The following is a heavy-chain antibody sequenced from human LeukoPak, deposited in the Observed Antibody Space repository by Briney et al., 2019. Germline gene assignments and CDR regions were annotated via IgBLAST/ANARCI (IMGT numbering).Heavy chain of an antibody. J-gene: IGHJ4*02. V-gene: IGHV3-53*01. Sequence: PGGSLRLSCAASGFTVSSNYMSWVRQAPGKGLEWVSVIYSGGSTYYADSVKGRFTISRDNSKNTLYLQMNSLRAEDTAVYYCWRSSWYGEGDYWGQGTLVTVSS. CDR2: IYSGGST. CDR1: GFTVSSNY. CDR3: WRSSWYGEGDY. D-gene: IGHD6-13*01.